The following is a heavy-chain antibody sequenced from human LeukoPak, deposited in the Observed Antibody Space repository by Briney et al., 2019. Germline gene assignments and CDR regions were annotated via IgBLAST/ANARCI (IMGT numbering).Heavy chain of an antibody. CDR2: INHSGST. CDR1: GGSFSGYY. D-gene: IGHD3-3*02. CDR3: ARGIFPGLFDY. Sequence: LGTLSLTCAVYGGSFSGYYWTCIRHPPGKGLEWIGEINHSGSTNYNPSLKSRVTISVDTSKNQFSLNLSSVTAADTAVDYCARGIFPGLFDYWGQGTLVTVSS. J-gene: IGHJ4*02. V-gene: IGHV4-34*01.